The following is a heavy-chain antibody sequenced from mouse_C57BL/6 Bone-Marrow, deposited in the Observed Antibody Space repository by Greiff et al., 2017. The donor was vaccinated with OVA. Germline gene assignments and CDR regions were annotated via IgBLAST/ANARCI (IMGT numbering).Heavy chain of an antibody. CDR2: ISDGASYY. V-gene: IGHV5-4*03. Sequence: EVKLVESGGGLVKPGGSLKLSCAASGFTFSSYAMSWVRQTPEKRLEWVATISDGASYYSSPDNVQGRFTFSRDNANHTLYLQMSHLKSEDTAMYYCARSYYDGSSLRWFADWGQGTPVTVSA. CDR1: GFTFSSYA. CDR3: ARSYYDGSSLRWFAD. J-gene: IGHJ3*01. D-gene: IGHD1-1*01.